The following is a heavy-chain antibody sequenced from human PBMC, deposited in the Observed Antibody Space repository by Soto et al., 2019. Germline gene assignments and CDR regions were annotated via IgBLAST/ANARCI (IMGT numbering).Heavy chain of an antibody. D-gene: IGHD6-13*01. CDR3: AKDGSPAAAGENDFLGWFDP. Sequence: GGSLRLSCAASGFTFSSYAMSWVRQAPGKGLEWVSAISGSGGSTYYADSVKGRFTISRDNSKNTLYLQMNSLRAEDTAVYYCAKDGSPAAAGENDFLGWFDPWGQGTLVTVSS. CDR1: GFTFSSYA. J-gene: IGHJ5*02. V-gene: IGHV3-23*01. CDR2: ISGSGGST.